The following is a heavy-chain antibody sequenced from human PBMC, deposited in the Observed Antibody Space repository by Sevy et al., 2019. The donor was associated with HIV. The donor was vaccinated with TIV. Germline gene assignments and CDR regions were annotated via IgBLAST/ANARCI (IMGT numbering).Heavy chain of an antibody. V-gene: IGHV3-66*02. D-gene: IGHD2-21*02. CDR3: ARDVGAVYGDDCFLGWFDS. CDR1: GFTVSSYY. J-gene: IGHJ5*01. CDR2: IYTGGAT. Sequence: GGSLRLSCVASGFTVSSYYMSWVRQPPGRGMEWVSLIYTGGATYYADSLKGRFTISKDNSKNTVFLQLYGLRTEDTAVDYCARDVGAVYGDDCFLGWFDSWGQGALVTVSS.